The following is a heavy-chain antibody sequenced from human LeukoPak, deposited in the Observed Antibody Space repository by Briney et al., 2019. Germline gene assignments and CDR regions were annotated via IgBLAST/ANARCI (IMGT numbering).Heavy chain of an antibody. CDR1: GGTFSSYA. J-gene: IGHJ4*02. CDR3: ARAGYSSGWYGY. D-gene: IGHD6-19*01. CDR2: IIPIFGTA. V-gene: IGHV1-69*06. Sequence: SVKVSCKASGGTFSSYAISWVRQAPGQGLEWMGRIIPIFGTANYAQKFQGRVTIPADKSTSTAYMELGSLRSEDTAVYYCARAGYSSGWYGYWGQGTLVTVSS.